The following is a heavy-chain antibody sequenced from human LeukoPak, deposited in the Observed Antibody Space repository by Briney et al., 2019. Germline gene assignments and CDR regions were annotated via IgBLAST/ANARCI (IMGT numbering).Heavy chain of an antibody. D-gene: IGHD3-16*01. CDR3: ARLKMGAYFDL. CDR1: AGSITTYY. CDR2: IFYTGDT. Sequence: SETLSLTCPVSAGSITTYYWSWIRQPPGKGLEWVGYIFYTGDTSFSPSLKSRVTISLDTSVNQFSLKLSSVTAADTAVYYCARLKMGAYFDLWGRGTLVTVSS. J-gene: IGHJ2*01. V-gene: IGHV4-59*08.